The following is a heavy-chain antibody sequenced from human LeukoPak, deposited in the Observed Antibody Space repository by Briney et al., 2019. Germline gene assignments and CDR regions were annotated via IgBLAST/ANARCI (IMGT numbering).Heavy chain of an antibody. D-gene: IGHD3-22*01. CDR3: ARDQRYYDSSGSLGYFEL. CDR2: ISAYNGNT. Sequence: GASVNVSCKASGYTVTSYGISWVRQAPGQGLEWMGWISAYNGNTNAAQKLQGRVTMTTDTSTSTAYMELRSLRSDETAVYYCARDQRYYDSSGSLGYFELWGRGTLVTVSS. J-gene: IGHJ2*01. V-gene: IGHV1-18*01. CDR1: GYTVTSYG.